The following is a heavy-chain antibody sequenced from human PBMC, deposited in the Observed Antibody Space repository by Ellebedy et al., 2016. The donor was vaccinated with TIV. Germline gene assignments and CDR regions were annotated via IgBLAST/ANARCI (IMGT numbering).Heavy chain of an antibody. CDR1: GFTFSNYG. J-gene: IGHJ4*02. CDR2: IWYDGSNK. V-gene: IGHV3-33*01. Sequence: GEPLKISCAASGFTFSNYGMHWVRQAPGKGLEWVAVIWYDGSNKFYADSVKGRFTISRDNSKRTLSLQMNSLRAEDTAVYYCARDPRVVVPAAMDYWGQGTRVTVSS. CDR3: ARDPRVVVPAAMDY. D-gene: IGHD2-2*01.